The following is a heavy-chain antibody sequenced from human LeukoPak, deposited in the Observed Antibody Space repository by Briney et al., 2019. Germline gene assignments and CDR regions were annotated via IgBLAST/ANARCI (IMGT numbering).Heavy chain of an antibody. CDR1: GGSFSDYY. CDR3: ARGRGHSSGWGHYYYSLDV. CDR2: GNHPGGT. J-gene: IGHJ6*02. Sequence: PSETLSLTCAVYGGSFSDYYWTWIRQSPGEGLEWIGGGNHPGGTNYSPSLRGRVAISVDTSKNQFSLRLTSVTAADTSVFYCARGRGHSSGWGHYYYSLDVWGQGTAVTVSS. D-gene: IGHD3-10*01. V-gene: IGHV4-34*01.